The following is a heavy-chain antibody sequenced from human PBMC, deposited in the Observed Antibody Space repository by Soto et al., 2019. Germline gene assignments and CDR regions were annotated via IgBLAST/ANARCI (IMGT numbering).Heavy chain of an antibody. Sequence: GGSLRLSCAASGFTFSSYGMHWVRQAPCKGLEWVAVIWYDGSNKYYADSVKGRFTISRDNSKNTLYLQMNSLRAEDTAVYYCARDITFPSSWNYGINYYYGMDVWGQGTTVTV. J-gene: IGHJ6*02. D-gene: IGHD1-7*01. CDR2: IWYDGSNK. CDR1: GFTFSSYG. V-gene: IGHV3-33*01. CDR3: ARDITFPSSWNYGINYYYGMDV.